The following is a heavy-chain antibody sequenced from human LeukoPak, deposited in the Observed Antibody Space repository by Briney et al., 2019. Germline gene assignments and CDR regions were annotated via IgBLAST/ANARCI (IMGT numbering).Heavy chain of an antibody. D-gene: IGHD6-19*01. CDR2: IYYSGST. CDR3: ARRRSGWYFYY. CDR1: GGSLSSYY. J-gene: IGHJ4*02. Sequence: SETLSLTCTVSGGSLSSYYWNWIRQPPGKGLEWIGYIYYSGSTNYNPSLKSRVTISVDTSKNQFSLKLSSVTAADTAVYYCARRRSGWYFYYWGQGTLVTVSS. V-gene: IGHV4-59*08.